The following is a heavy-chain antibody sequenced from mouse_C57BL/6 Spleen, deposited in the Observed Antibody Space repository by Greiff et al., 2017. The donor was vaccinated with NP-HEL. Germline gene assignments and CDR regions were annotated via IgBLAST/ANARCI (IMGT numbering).Heavy chain of an antibody. D-gene: IGHD1-1*01. V-gene: IGHV1-69*01. Sequence: VQLQQPGAELVMPGASVKLSCKASGYTFTSYWMHWVKQRPGQGLEWIGEIDPSDSYTNYNQKFKGKSTLTVDKSSSTAYMQLSSLTSEDSAVYYCARSTVVATGYFDYCGQGTTLTVSS. CDR2: IDPSDSYT. J-gene: IGHJ2*01. CDR3: ARSTVVATGYFDY. CDR1: GYTFTSYW.